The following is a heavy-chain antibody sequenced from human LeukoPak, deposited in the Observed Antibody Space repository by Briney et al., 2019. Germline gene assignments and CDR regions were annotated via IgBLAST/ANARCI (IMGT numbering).Heavy chain of an antibody. CDR3: ASSSWYRFAFDI. V-gene: IGHV1-46*01. J-gene: IGHJ3*02. D-gene: IGHD6-13*01. Sequence: ASVKVSCKASGYTFTSYYMHWVRQAPGQGLEWMGIINPSGGSTSYAQKFQGRVTMTRDMSTSTVYMELSSLRSEDTAVYYCASSSWYRFAFDIWGQGTMVTVSS. CDR1: GYTFTSYY. CDR2: INPSGGST.